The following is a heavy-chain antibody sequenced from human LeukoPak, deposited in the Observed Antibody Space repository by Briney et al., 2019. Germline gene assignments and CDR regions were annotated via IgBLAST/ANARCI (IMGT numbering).Heavy chain of an antibody. CDR2: IKSITDGGTR. CDR3: TCSSGWHPFDY. D-gene: IGHD6-19*01. Sequence: GGSLRLSCVASGFTFSSYWMSWVRQAPGKGLEWVGRIKSITDGGTRDFAAPVKGRFTISRDDSKDTLYLQMNSLKPEDSAVYYCTCSSGWHPFDYWGQGTLVTVSS. J-gene: IGHJ4*02. CDR1: GFTFSSYW. V-gene: IGHV3-15*01.